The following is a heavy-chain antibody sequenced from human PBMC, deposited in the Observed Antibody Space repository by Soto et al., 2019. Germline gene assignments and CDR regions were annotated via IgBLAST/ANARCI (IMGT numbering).Heavy chain of an antibody. V-gene: IGHV1-46*01. Sequence: ASVKVSCKASGYIFTNYYIHWVRQAPGQGLEWMAIINPLPTSGSTNYAQKFQGRVTVTRDTSTSTVYLELSSLRSDDTAVYYCARDLAAAAYWGQGALVTVSS. CDR2: INPLPTSGST. CDR1: GYIFTNYY. CDR3: ARDLAAAAY. D-gene: IGHD6-13*01. J-gene: IGHJ4*02.